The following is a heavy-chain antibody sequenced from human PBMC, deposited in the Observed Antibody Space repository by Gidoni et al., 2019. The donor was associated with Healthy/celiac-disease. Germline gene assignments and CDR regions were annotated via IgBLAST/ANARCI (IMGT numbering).Heavy chain of an antibody. V-gene: IGHV4-31*03. CDR2: IYYSGST. D-gene: IGHD2-15*01. J-gene: IGHJ4*02. Sequence: QLQLQESGPGLVKPSQTLSLTCTVSGGSISSGGYYWSWIRQHPGKGLEWIGYIYYSGSTYYNPSLKSRVTISVDTSKNQFSLKLSSVTAADTAVYYCARWEAATRGQIDYWGQGTLVTVSS. CDR1: GGSISSGGYY. CDR3: ARWEAATRGQIDY.